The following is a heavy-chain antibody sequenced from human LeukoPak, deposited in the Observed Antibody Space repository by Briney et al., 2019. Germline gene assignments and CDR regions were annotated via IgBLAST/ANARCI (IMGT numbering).Heavy chain of an antibody. CDR3: ASGLIAVDY. J-gene: IGHJ4*02. Sequence: PSETLSLTCTVSGGSISSSSYYWGWICQPPGKGLEWIGSIYYSGSTYYNPSLKSRVTISVDTSKNQFSLKLSSVTAADTAVYYCASGLIAVDYWGQGTLVTVSS. CDR2: IYYSGST. V-gene: IGHV4-39*01. CDR1: GGSISSSSYY.